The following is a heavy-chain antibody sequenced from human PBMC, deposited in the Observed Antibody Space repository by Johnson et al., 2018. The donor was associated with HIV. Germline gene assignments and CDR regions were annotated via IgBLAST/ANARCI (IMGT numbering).Heavy chain of an antibody. D-gene: IGHD3-10*01. CDR2: IHRNGGST. CDR1: GFTFDDYG. CDR3: ARIRGYGDAFDI. Sequence: VQLVESGGGVVRPGGSLRLSCAASGFTFDDYGMNWVRQAQGKGLEWVSGIHRNGGSTGYADSVKGRFTISRDNAKNSLDLQMTSLRVENTALYYYARIRGYGDAFDIWGQGTMVTVSS. V-gene: IGHV3-20*04. J-gene: IGHJ3*02.